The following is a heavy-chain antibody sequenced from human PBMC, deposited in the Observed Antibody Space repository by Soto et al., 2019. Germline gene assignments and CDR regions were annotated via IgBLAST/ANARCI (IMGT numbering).Heavy chain of an antibody. CDR3: ARHPGYCSGGSCNGQYTLDV. Sequence: SETLSLTCSVSGGSISSNSYSWGWIRQPPGKGLEWIGTLYSSRDTYYNPSLKSRVTISADTSQNQFSLDLTSVTATDTAVYFCARHPGYCSGGSCNGQYTLDVWGQGTTVTVSS. D-gene: IGHD2-15*01. V-gene: IGHV4-39*01. J-gene: IGHJ6*02. CDR2: LYSSRDT. CDR1: GGSISSNSYS.